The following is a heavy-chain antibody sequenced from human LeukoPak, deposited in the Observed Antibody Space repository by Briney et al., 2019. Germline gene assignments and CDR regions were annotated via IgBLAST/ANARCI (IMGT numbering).Heavy chain of an antibody. CDR3: VIIPRYYYYYYMDV. D-gene: IGHD3-16*01. V-gene: IGHV4-61*02. J-gene: IGHJ6*03. CDR1: GGSISSGSYY. CDR2: IYTSGST. Sequence: NSSETLSLTCTVPGGSISSGSYYWSWIRQPAGKGLEWIGRIYTSGSTNYNPSLKSRVTMSVDTSKNQFSLKLSSVTAADTAVYYCVIIPRYYYYYYMDVWGKGTTVTVSS.